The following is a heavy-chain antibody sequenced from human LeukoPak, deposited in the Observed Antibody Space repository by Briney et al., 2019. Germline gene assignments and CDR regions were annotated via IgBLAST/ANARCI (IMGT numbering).Heavy chain of an antibody. CDR1: GDSVSRNSAA. D-gene: IGHD2-15*01. V-gene: IGHV6-1*01. CDR2: ASCRSKWYY. Sequence: SQTLSLTCAISGDSVSRNSAAWNWIRQSPWRGLEWVARASCRSKWYYDYAGSVKSRMSINTDTYKNQFTLQPNSVIPEDTAVYYCLGCSGGSCHSGDFEIWGQGTMVTVSS. J-gene: IGHJ3*02. CDR3: LGCSGGSCHSGDFEI.